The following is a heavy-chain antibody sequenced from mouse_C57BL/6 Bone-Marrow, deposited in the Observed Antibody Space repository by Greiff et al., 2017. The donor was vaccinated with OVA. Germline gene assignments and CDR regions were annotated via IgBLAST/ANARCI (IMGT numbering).Heavy chain of an antibody. CDR1: GFTFSNYW. CDR3: TGDNWDEGKFAY. J-gene: IGHJ3*01. D-gene: IGHD4-1*02. V-gene: IGHV6-3*01. CDR2: IRLKSDNYAT. Sequence: EVKVEESGGGLVQPGGSMKLSCVASGFTFSNYWMNWVRQSPEKGLEWVAQIRLKSDNYATHYAESVKGRFTISRDDSKSSVYLQMNNLRAEDTGIYYCTGDNWDEGKFAYWGQGTLVTVSA.